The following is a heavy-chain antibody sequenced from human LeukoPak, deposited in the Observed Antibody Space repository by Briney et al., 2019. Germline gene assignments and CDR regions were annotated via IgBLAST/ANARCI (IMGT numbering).Heavy chain of an antibody. J-gene: IGHJ4*02. CDR2: IKQHGSEK. CDR1: GFTFDSYW. D-gene: IGHD5-12*01. CDR3: ARTVRSGYEYYFDY. V-gene: IGHV3-7*05. Sequence: GGSLRLSCAASGFTFDSYWMSWVRQSPGRGLEWVANIKQHGSEKYYVDSVKGRFTISRDNAKNSLYLQMNSLRAEDTAVYYCARTVRSGYEYYFDYWGQGTLVTVSS.